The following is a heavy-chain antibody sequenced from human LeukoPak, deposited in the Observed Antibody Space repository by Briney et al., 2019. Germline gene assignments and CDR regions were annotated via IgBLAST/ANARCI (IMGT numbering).Heavy chain of an antibody. Sequence: VGSLRLSRAASGETFSTDWMHWIRQGPGKGLVWGSRINEDGSSTSYADSVRGRFTISRDHAKNTLYLQMNSLRAEDTAVYYCTRDTFGARDSWGQGTLVTVSS. V-gene: IGHV3-74*01. CDR2: INEDGSST. D-gene: IGHD3-10*01. CDR1: GETFSTDW. CDR3: TRDTFGARDS. J-gene: IGHJ4*02.